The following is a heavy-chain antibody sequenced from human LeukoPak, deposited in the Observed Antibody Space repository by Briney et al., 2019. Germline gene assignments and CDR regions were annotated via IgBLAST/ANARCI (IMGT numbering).Heavy chain of an antibody. Sequence: GGSLRLSCAASGFTFSSYWVHWLRHAPGEGLVRVSRINSDGTSTNHADSVKGRFTVARDNAKNTVSLHMNSLRAEDTAVYYCVTLTADVDQHAFDMWGQGTMVTVSS. CDR1: GFTFSSYW. CDR3: VTLTADVDQHAFDM. V-gene: IGHV3-74*01. CDR2: INSDGTST. D-gene: IGHD2-21*02. J-gene: IGHJ3*02.